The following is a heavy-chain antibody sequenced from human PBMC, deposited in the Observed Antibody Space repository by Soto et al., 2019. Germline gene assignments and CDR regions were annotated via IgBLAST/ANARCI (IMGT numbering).Heavy chain of an antibody. J-gene: IGHJ6*02. CDR3: ARTDRDFYGLDV. V-gene: IGHV3-13*05. CDR1: GFTFRNYD. Sequence: EVQLVESGGGLVQPGGSLRLSCEASGFTFRNYDMHWVRQGTGKGLEWVSGISAAGDPDYADSVEGRFTISRENAQNSFFLPMNSLIVGDTAVYYCARTDRDFYGLDVWGQGNTVIVSS. CDR2: ISAAGDP.